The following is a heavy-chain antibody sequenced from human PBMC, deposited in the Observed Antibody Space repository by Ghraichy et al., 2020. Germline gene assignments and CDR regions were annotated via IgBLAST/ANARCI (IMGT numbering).Heavy chain of an antibody. CDR3: ATDSWFGDPRSRFKYYYGMDV. J-gene: IGHJ6*02. CDR1: GYTLTELS. D-gene: IGHD3-10*01. V-gene: IGHV1-24*01. Sequence: ASVNVSCKVSGYTLTELSMHWVRQAPGKGLEWMGGFDPEDGETIYAQKFQGRVTMTEDTSTDTAYMELSSLRSEDTAVYYCATDSWFGDPRSRFKYYYGMDVWGQGTTVTVSS. CDR2: FDPEDGET.